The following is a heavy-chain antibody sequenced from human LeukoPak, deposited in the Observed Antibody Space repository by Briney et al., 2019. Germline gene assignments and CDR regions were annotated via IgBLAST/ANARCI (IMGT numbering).Heavy chain of an antibody. D-gene: IGHD6-6*01. Sequence: GGSLRLSCAASGFTFSDHTMNWVRQAPGKGLEWVSYISSSSTYIYYADSVKGRFTISRDNAKNTLYLQMNSLRAEDTAVYYCARTGIAARPTVWFDPWGQGTLVTVSS. J-gene: IGHJ5*02. CDR3: ARTGIAARPTVWFDP. CDR1: GFTFSDHT. V-gene: IGHV3-21*01. CDR2: ISSSSTYI.